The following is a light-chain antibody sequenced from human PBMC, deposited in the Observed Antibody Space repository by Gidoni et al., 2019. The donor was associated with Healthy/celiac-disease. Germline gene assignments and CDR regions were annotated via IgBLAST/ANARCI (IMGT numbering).Light chain of an antibody. Sequence: EIVMTQSPATLSESPGERATRSCRASQSGSSNFAWYQQKPGQAPRLLIYGASTRATGIPARFSGSGSGTEFTLTISRLQSEDFAVYYCQQYNTWITFGQGTRLEIK. CDR1: QSGSSN. CDR2: GAS. J-gene: IGKJ5*01. CDR3: QQYNTWIT. V-gene: IGKV3-15*01.